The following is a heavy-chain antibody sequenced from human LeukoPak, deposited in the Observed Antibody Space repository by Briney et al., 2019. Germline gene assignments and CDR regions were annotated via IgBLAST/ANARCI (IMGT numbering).Heavy chain of an antibody. CDR1: GGSISSGDYY. CDR2: IYYSGST. D-gene: IGHD4-17*01. Sequence: SETLSLTCTVSGGSISSGDYYWSWIRQPPGKGLEWIGYIYYSGSTYYNPSLKSRVTISVDMSKNQFSLKLSSVTAADTAVYYCARGGLRSKTDYWGQGTLVTVSS. CDR3: ARGGLRSKTDY. J-gene: IGHJ4*02. V-gene: IGHV4-30-4*01.